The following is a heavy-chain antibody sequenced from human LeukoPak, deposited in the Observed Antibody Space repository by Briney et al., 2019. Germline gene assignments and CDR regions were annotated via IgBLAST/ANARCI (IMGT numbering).Heavy chain of an antibody. Sequence: ASVKVSYKASGYTFTSYYMHWVRQAPGQGLEWMGIINPSGGSTSYAQKFQGRVTMARDTSTSTVYMELSSLRSEDTALYYCARESSVGATSVWGQGTLVTVSS. CDR3: ARESSVGATSV. D-gene: IGHD1-26*01. J-gene: IGHJ4*02. V-gene: IGHV1-46*01. CDR1: GYTFTSYY. CDR2: INPSGGST.